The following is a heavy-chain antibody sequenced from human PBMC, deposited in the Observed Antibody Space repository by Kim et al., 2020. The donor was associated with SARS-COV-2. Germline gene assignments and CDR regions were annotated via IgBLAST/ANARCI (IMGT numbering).Heavy chain of an antibody. V-gene: IGHV1-3*01. J-gene: IGHJ5*02. CDR1: GYTFTSDA. CDR3: ARGVTGGFDP. Sequence: ASVKVSCKATGYTFTSDAIHWVRQASGQGLEWLGYIYAGDGNTKYSQKFQGRVTITRDTSASTAYMELSSLRSEDTAFYYCARGVTGGFDPWGQGTLVTVSS. D-gene: IGHD1-26*01. CDR2: IYAGDGNT.